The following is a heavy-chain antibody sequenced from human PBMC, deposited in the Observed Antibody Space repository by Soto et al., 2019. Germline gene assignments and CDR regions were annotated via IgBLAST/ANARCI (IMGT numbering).Heavy chain of an antibody. CDR3: ARGGQLGYYYMDV. D-gene: IGHD6-6*01. CDR1: GGSFSGYY. Sequence: SETLSLTCAVYGGSFSGYYWSWIRQPPGKGLEWIGEINHSGSTNYNPSLKSRVTISVDTSKNQFYLKLSSVTAADTAVYYCARGGQLGYYYMDVWGKGTTVTVSS. V-gene: IGHV4-34*01. J-gene: IGHJ6*03. CDR2: INHSGST.